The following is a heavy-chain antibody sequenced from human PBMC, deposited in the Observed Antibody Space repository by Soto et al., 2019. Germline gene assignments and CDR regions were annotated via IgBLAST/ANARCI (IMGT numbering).Heavy chain of an antibody. Sequence: EVQLLESGGGLVQPGGSLRLSCAASGFTFSSYAMSWVRQAPGKGLEWVSAITASGGSTFYADSVKGRFTISRDNSKNTLYLQMNSLRAEDTAVYYCAKGLRRLHLGELSTWGQGTLVTVSS. CDR2: ITASGGST. CDR1: GFTFSSYA. V-gene: IGHV3-23*01. J-gene: IGHJ4*02. D-gene: IGHD3-16*02. CDR3: AKGLRRLHLGELST.